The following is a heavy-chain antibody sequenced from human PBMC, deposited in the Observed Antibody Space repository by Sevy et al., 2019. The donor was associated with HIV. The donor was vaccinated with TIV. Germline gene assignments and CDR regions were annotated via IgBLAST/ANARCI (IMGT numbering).Heavy chain of an antibody. J-gene: IGHJ3*02. CDR1: GYSFTSYW. CDR3: AGRPRDFWSGYYTGVPSAFDI. Sequence: GESLKISCKGSGYSFTSYWIGWVRQMPGKGLEWMGIIYPGDSDTRYSPSFQGQVTISADKSISTAYLQWSSLKASDTAMYYCAGRPRDFWSGYYTGVPSAFDIWGQGTMVTVSS. V-gene: IGHV5-51*01. D-gene: IGHD3-3*01. CDR2: IYPGDSDT.